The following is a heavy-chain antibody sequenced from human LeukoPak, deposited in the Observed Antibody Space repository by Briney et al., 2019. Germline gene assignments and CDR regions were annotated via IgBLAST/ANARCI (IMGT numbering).Heavy chain of an antibody. J-gene: IGHJ4*02. D-gene: IGHD2-15*01. Sequence: ASVKVSRKVSGYTLTELSMHWVRQAPGKGLEWMGGFDPKDGETIYAQKFQGRVTMTEDTSTDTAYMELSSLRSEDTAVYFCATDTVGYCGADTCYSEAYWGQGTLVTVSS. CDR2: FDPKDGET. CDR1: GYTLTELS. CDR3: ATDTVGYCGADTCYSEAY. V-gene: IGHV1-24*01.